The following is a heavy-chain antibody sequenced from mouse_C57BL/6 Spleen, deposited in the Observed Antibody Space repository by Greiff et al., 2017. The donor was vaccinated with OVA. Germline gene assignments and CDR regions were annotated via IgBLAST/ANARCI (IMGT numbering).Heavy chain of an antibody. CDR1: GYTFTSYW. J-gene: IGHJ4*01. CDR3: ARGYYGSRNAMDY. Sequence: QVQLQQPGAELVKPGASVKMSCKASGYTFTSYWITWVKQRPGQGLEWIGDIYPGSGSTNYNEKFKSKATLTVDTSSSTAYMQLSSLTSEDSAVYYGARGYYGSRNAMDYWGQGTSVTVSS. CDR2: IYPGSGST. V-gene: IGHV1-55*01. D-gene: IGHD1-1*01.